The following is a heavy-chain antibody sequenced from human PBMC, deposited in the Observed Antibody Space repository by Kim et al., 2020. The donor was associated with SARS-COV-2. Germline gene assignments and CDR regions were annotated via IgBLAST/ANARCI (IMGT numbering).Heavy chain of an antibody. CDR2: ISTYNGNT. CDR1: GYSFNDYG. CDR3: VRVPYGAYRGYFDY. V-gene: IGHV1-18*01. J-gene: IGHJ4*02. D-gene: IGHD4-17*01. Sequence: ASVKVSCKTSGYSFNDYGVSWVRQAPGQGLEWMGWISTYNGNTNYAQNVQGRVTVTSDTSTTTAYLELRNLTSDDTAVYYCVRVPYGAYRGYFDYWGQGTLVTVSP.